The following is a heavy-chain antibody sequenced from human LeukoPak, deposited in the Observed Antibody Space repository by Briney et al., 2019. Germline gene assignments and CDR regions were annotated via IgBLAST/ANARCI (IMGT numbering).Heavy chain of an antibody. V-gene: IGHV1-18*01. Sequence: VSVEVSCKASGYTFTSYGISWVRQAPGQGLEWVGWISAYNGNTKYAQKLQGRVTMTTDTFTSTVYMELRSLRSDDTAVYYCARDFYGDYDYWGQGTLVTVSS. D-gene: IGHD4-17*01. CDR3: ARDFYGDYDY. CDR1: GYTFTSYG. J-gene: IGHJ4*02. CDR2: ISAYNGNT.